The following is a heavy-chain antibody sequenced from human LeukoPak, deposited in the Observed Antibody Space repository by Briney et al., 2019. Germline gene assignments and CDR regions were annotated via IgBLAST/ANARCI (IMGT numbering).Heavy chain of an antibody. CDR2: ISWDGGSA. CDR1: GFTFDDYT. J-gene: IGHJ6*02. D-gene: IGHD3-9*01. CDR3: AKLTAPGNYYYYGMDV. Sequence: GGSLRLSCAASGFTFDDYTMHWVRHAPGKGLEWVSLISWDGGSAYYADSVKGRFTISRDNSKNSLYLQMNSLRTEDTALYYCAKLTAPGNYYYYGMDVWGQGTTVTVSS. V-gene: IGHV3-43*01.